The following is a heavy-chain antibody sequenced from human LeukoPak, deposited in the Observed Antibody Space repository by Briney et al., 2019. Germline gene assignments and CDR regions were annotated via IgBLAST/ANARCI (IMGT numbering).Heavy chain of an antibody. J-gene: IGHJ3*02. CDR3: ARNASSLGAGAFDI. D-gene: IGHD2-2*01. CDR2: VYYSGST. Sequence: SETLSLTCTVSGGSISSSSLYWDWIRQPPGKRLEWIGTVYYSGSTYYNPSLKSRVTISVDTSKNQFSLKLSSVTAADTAVYYCARNASSLGAGAFDIWGQGTMVTVSS. V-gene: IGHV4-39*01. CDR1: GGSISSSSLY.